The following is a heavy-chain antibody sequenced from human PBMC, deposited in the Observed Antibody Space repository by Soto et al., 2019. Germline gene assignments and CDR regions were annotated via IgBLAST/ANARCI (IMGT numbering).Heavy chain of an antibody. CDR2: INAGNGNT. J-gene: IGHJ6*02. CDR1: GYTFTSYA. Sequence: QVQLVQSGAEVKKPGASVKVSCKASGYTFTSYAMHWVRQAPGQRLEWMGWINAGNGNTKYSQKCQGRVTITRDTSESTAYMELSSLRSEDTAVYYCARDTAPSDVWGQGTTVTVSS. CDR3: ARDTAPSDV. D-gene: IGHD4-17*01. V-gene: IGHV1-3*01.